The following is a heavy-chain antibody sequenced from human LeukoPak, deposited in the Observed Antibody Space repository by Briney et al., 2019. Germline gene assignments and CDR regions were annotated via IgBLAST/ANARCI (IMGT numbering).Heavy chain of an antibody. CDR3: AKDSTAAFDY. J-gene: IGHJ4*02. Sequence: GGSLRLSCAASGFTFSSYAMSWVRQAPGEGLEWVSAISGRGGSTYYADSVKGRLTISRDNSKNTLYLQMNSLRAEDTAVYYCAKDSTAAFDYWGQGTLVTVSS. V-gene: IGHV3-23*01. D-gene: IGHD2-21*02. CDR2: ISGRGGST. CDR1: GFTFSSYA.